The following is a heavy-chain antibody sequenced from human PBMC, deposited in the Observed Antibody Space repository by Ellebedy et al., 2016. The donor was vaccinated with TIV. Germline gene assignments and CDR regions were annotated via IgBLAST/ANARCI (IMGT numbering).Heavy chain of an antibody. CDR2: FSASGGSS. CDR1: GFTFGDYA. Sequence: GGSLRLSCTASGFTFGDYAMSWFRQAPGKGLESVSGFSASGGSSVYADSVKGRFTISGDNSKNTLYLQMNSLRAEDTAIDYCAKDRYSGSGSYTWGVFGYWGQGTLVTVSS. CDR3: AKDRYSGSGSYTWGVFGY. V-gene: IGHV3-23*01. D-gene: IGHD3-10*01. J-gene: IGHJ4*02.